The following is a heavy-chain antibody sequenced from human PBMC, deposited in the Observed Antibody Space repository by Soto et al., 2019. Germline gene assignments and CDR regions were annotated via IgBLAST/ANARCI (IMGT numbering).Heavy chain of an antibody. CDR2: INPALGAA. CDR1: GGTIRTYV. V-gene: IGHV1-69*08. Sequence: QVHLVQSGAEVKKPGSSVKVSCKTSGGTIRTYVINWVRQAPGQGLEWMGRINPALGAADYAQTFQDSLTITADQSTSPSYMELSSLSSDDTAVYYCARGGPPGVSFAYWGQGPLVAVSS. J-gene: IGHJ4*02. CDR3: ARGGPPGVSFAY. D-gene: IGHD3-16*01.